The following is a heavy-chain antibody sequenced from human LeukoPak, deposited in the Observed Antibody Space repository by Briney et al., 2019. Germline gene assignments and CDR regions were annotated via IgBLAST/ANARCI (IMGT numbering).Heavy chain of an antibody. D-gene: IGHD4-23*01. Sequence: SETLSLTCTVSGGSMNNNYWSWIRQPPGKGLEWIGWIHYSGTTNYNPSLKSRVTISEDTSKNQFSLKLSSVTAADTAVYYCARHDYSGGYYFDSWGQGILVTVSS. CDR1: GGSMNNNY. V-gene: IGHV4-59*08. CDR2: IHYSGTT. CDR3: ARHDYSGGYYFDS. J-gene: IGHJ4*02.